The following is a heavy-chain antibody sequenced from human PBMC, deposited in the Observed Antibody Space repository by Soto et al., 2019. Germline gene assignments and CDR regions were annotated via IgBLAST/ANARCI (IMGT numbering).Heavy chain of an antibody. CDR3: AKERVAAAYVETSPFDF. CDR1: GFTFSSYA. Sequence: GGSLRLSCAASGFTFSSYAMSWVRQAPGKGLEWVSAISGSGGSTYYADSVKGRFTISRDNSKNTLYLQMNSLRAEDTAVYYCAKERVAAAYVETSPFDFWGQGTQVTVSS. J-gene: IGHJ4*02. D-gene: IGHD2-15*01. CDR2: ISGSGGST. V-gene: IGHV3-23*01.